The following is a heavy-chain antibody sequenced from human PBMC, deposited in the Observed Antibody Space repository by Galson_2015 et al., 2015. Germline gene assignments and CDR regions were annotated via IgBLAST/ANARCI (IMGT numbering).Heavy chain of an antibody. V-gene: IGHV3-30*12. D-gene: IGHD2-21*02. CDR2: IQSDGNKR. CDR3: ARDGGPATGGLDCHY. J-gene: IGHJ4*02. Sequence: SLRLSCAASGFTFSLYGMHWVRQAPGKGLEWVAVIQSDGNKRYSTDSVRGRFTFSRDNSKNTVSLQMASLRVEDTAIYYCARDGGPATGGLDCHYWGQGTRVTVSS. CDR1: GFTFSLYG.